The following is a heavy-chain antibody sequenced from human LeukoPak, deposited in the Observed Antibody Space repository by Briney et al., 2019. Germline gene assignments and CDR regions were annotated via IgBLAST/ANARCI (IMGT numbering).Heavy chain of an antibody. CDR2: IYTSGST. Sequence: SETLSLTCTVSGGSISSYYWSWIRQPAGKGLEWIGRIYTSGSTNYHPSLKSRVTMSVDTSKNQFSLKLSSVTAADTAVYYCAREPDYYGSGEAYYYMDVWGKGTTVTVSS. J-gene: IGHJ6*03. CDR1: GGSISSYY. D-gene: IGHD3-10*01. V-gene: IGHV4-4*07. CDR3: AREPDYYGSGEAYYYMDV.